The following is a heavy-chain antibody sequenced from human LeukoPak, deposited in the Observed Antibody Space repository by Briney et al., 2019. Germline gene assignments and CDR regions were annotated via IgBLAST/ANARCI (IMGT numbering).Heavy chain of an antibody. CDR1: GHSISSGYY. Sequence: SETLSLTCTVSGHSISSGYYWGWIRQPPGKGLEWIGSIYHSGSTYYNPSLKSRVTISVDTSKNHLSLKLSSVTAADTAVYYCARGPDDAFDIWGQGTMVTVSS. V-gene: IGHV4-38-2*02. CDR2: IYHSGST. J-gene: IGHJ3*02. CDR3: ARGPDDAFDI.